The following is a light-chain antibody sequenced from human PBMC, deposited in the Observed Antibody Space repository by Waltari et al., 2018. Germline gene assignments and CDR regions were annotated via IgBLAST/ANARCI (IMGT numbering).Light chain of an antibody. CDR3: QQLNSYQWT. V-gene: IGKV1-9*01. CDR1: QGLSNY. J-gene: IGKJ1*01. Sequence: IQLTQSPSSLYASVGDRVTITCTASQGLSNYLAWYQQKPGKAPKILIYAASTLQSGVPSRFSGSGSGTDFTLTISRLQPEDFATYYCQQLNSYQWTFGQGTKVEIK. CDR2: AAS.